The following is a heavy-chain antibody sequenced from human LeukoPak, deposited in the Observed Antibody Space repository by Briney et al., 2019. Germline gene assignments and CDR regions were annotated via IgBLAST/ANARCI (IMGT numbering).Heavy chain of an antibody. V-gene: IGHV1-2*02. CDR1: GYTFTGYY. D-gene: IGHD3-22*01. J-gene: IGHJ4*02. CDR3: ARERYYYDSSGAFDY. Sequence: ASVKVSCKASGYTFTGYYMHWVRQAPGQGREWMGWINPNSGGTNYAQKFQGRVTMTRDTSISTAYMELSRLRSDDTAVYYCARERYYYDSSGAFDYWGQGTLVTVSS. CDR2: INPNSGGT.